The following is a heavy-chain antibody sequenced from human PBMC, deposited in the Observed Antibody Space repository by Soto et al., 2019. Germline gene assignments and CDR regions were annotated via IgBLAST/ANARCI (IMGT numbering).Heavy chain of an antibody. CDR3: ARSHVLVPAAMWDWFDP. V-gene: IGHV1-18*01. D-gene: IGHD2-2*01. Sequence: QVQLLQSGAEVKKPGASVKVSCKASGYTFTSYGITWVRQAPGQGLEWLGWISDDNGNTNYAQKLQGRVPMNTDTSTSTAYMELRSLRSDDTAVYDCARSHVLVPAAMWDWFDPWGQGTMVTVSS. CDR2: ISDDNGNT. J-gene: IGHJ5*02. CDR1: GYTFTSYG.